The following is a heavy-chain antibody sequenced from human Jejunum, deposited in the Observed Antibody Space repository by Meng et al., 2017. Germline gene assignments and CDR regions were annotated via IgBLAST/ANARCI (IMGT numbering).Heavy chain of an antibody. D-gene: IGHD1-26*01. J-gene: IGHJ4*02. CDR3: TAGRGGSAPCDY. V-gene: IGHV3-72*01. CDR1: GFTFSDHL. Sequence: EVQLVESGGNLVQTGGSLRLSCVASGFTFSDHLMDWVRQAPGEGLEWVGRSRSKLSSYTTEYAASVRGRFTVSRDESKNLFYLQMNNLKTEDTAVYYCTAGRGGSAPCDYWGQGTLVTVSS. CDR2: SRSKLSSYTT.